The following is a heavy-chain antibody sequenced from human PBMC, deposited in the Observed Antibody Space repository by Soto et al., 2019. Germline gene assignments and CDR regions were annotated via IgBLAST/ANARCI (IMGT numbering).Heavy chain of an antibody. CDR3: VSWVSPHFDY. CDR1: GLTFRNHA. D-gene: IGHD2-8*01. J-gene: IGHJ4*02. Sequence: EVQLLESGGGLVQPGGSLRLSCAVSGLTFRNHAMSWVRQAPGKGLEWVATIAPIGYSTHYSGSVEGRFTISRDDSKSTLDLQMHSLRADATAVYYCVSWVSPHFDYWGQGTLVSVSS. CDR2: IAPIGYST. V-gene: IGHV3-23*01.